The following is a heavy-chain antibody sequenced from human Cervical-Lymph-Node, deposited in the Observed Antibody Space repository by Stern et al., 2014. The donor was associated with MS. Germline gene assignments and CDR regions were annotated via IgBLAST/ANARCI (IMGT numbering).Heavy chain of an antibody. D-gene: IGHD3-16*01. CDR1: GFTFSSYA. Sequence: EVQLVESGGGLVQPGGSLRLSCAASGFTFSSYAMHWVRQAPGKGLEYVSAISSNGGYTYYANSVKGRFTISRDNSKNTLYLQMGSLRAEDMAVYYCARVCDYVWGCFDYWGQGTLVTVSS. J-gene: IGHJ4*02. CDR3: ARVCDYVWGCFDY. CDR2: ISSNGGYT. V-gene: IGHV3-64*01.